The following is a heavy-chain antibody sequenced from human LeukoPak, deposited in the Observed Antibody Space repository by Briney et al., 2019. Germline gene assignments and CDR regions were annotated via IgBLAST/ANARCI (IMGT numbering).Heavy chain of an antibody. D-gene: IGHD6-13*01. CDR3: ARGHLPYSSSWYGDY. Sequence: GGSLRLSCAASGFTFDRYAMTWVRQAPGKGLEWVSSISSSSSYIYYADSVKGRFTISRDNAKNSLYLQMNSLRAEDTAVYYCARGHLPYSSSWYGDYWGQGTLVTVSS. V-gene: IGHV3-21*01. J-gene: IGHJ4*02. CDR2: ISSSSSYI. CDR1: GFTFDRYA.